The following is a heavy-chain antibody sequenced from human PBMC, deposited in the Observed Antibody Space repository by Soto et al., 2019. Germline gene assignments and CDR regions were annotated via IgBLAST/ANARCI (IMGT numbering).Heavy chain of an antibody. CDR1: GFTFSSYN. CDR3: AGGGINYGDYRSMDV. Sequence: EVQLVESGGGLVKPGGSLRLSCAASGFTFSSYNMNWVRQAPGKGLEWVSSLSSSSTYIYYADSVKGRFTISRDNAKNSLYLQRNRLSAEETGGYDCAGGGINYGDYRSMDVWGKGTPVTVSS. CDR2: LSSSSTYI. J-gene: IGHJ6*03. D-gene: IGHD4-17*01. V-gene: IGHV3-21*01.